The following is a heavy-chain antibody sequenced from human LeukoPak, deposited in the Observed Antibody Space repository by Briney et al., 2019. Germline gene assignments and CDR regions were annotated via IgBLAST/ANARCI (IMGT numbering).Heavy chain of an antibody. CDR2: MNPNSGNT. CDR1: GYTFRDYF. J-gene: IGHJ4*02. V-gene: IGHV1-8*03. D-gene: IGHD3-3*01. Sequence: GASVKVSCKASGYTFRDYFIHWVQQAPGKGLEWMGWMNPNSGNTGYAQKFQGRVTITRNTSISTAYMELSSLRSEDTAVYYCARGPYYDFWSGYWGGFDYWGQGTLVTVSS. CDR3: ARGPYYDFWSGYWGGFDY.